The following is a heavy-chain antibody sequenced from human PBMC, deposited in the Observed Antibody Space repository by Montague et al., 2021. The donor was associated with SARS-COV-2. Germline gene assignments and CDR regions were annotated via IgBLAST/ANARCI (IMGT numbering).Heavy chain of an antibody. CDR1: GGSFSGYY. J-gene: IGHJ6*02. D-gene: IGHD2-2*01. CDR2: INHSGST. Sequence: SETLSLTCAVYGGSFSGYYWSWIRQPPGKGLEWIGEINHSGSTNCNPSXXCRVTISVDTSKNQFSLKLSSVTAADTAVYYCTREGYQVLWSDYYYYGMDVWGQGTTVTVSS. V-gene: IGHV4-34*01. CDR3: TREGYQVLWSDYYYYGMDV.